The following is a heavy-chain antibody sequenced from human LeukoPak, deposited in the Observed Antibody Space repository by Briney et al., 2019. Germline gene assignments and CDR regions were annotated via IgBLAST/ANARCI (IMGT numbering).Heavy chain of an antibody. V-gene: IGHV1-18*01. CDR2: ISTYNGNT. CDR1: GYSFTNYG. CDR3: ARIFTAGYSSSWYQDY. D-gene: IGHD6-13*01. Sequence: ASVKVSCKASGYSFTNYGISWVRQAPGQGLEWMGWISTYNGNTNYAQKVRGRVTMTTDTSTSTAYMELRSLRSDDTAVYYCARIFTAGYSSSWYQDYWGQGTPVTVSS. J-gene: IGHJ4*02.